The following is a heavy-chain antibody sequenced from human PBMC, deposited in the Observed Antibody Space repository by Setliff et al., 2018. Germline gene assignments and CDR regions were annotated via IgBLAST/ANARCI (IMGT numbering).Heavy chain of an antibody. J-gene: IGHJ4*02. Sequence: ASVKVSCKSSGYTFTGYGINWVRQAPGQGLEWMGWINAYAQKFQGRVTMTIDTLTSTAYMELRSLRSDDTAVYYCARGPLDFVVTPAAAKFDYWGQGTLVTVSS. V-gene: IGHV1-18*01. CDR2: INA. CDR1: GYTFTGYG. D-gene: IGHD2-2*01. CDR3: ARGPLDFVVTPAAAKFDY.